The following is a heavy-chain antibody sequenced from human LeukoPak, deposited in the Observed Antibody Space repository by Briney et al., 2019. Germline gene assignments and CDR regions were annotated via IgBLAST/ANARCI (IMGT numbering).Heavy chain of an antibody. V-gene: IGHV4-30-4*08. CDR3: ARGGSSGWSYYFDY. CDR2: IYYSGST. J-gene: IGHJ4*02. CDR1: GGPISSGDYY. D-gene: IGHD6-19*01. Sequence: PQTLSLTCTVSGGPISSGDYYWSWIRQPPGKGLEWIGYIYYSGSTYYNPSLKSRVTISVDTSKNQFSLKLSSVTAADTAVYYCARGGSSGWSYYFDYWGQGTLVTVSS.